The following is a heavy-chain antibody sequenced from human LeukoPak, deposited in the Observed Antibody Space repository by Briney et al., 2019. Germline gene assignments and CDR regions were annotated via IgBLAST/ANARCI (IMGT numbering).Heavy chain of an antibody. CDR3: ANEIWPTVTIPRRTYFDY. CDR2: ISSSSSYI. Sequence: GGSLRLSCAASGFTFSGYSMNWVRQAPGKGLEWVSSISSSSSYIYYADSVKGRFTISRDNSKNTLYLQMNSLRADDTAVYYCANEIWPTVTIPRRTYFDYWGQGTLDTVSS. CDR1: GFTFSGYS. J-gene: IGHJ4*02. V-gene: IGHV3-21*01. D-gene: IGHD4-17*01.